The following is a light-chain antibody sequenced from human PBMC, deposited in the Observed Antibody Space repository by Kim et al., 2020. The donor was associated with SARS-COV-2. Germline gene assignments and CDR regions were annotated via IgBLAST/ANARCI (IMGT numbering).Light chain of an antibody. V-gene: IGKV1-17*01. CDR1: QDIRND. CDR3: LQHSTYPIT. Sequence: ADVGDSVTITSRASQDIRNDLGWYQQNPGRAPKRLIYGASSLQSGVPSRFSGSGSGTEFTLTISSVQPEDFATYFCLQHSTYPITFGQGTRLEIK. J-gene: IGKJ5*01. CDR2: GAS.